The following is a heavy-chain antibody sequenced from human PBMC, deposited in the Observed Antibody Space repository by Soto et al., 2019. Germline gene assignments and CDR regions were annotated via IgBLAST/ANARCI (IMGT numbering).Heavy chain of an antibody. CDR1: GGTLSDHG. V-gene: IGHV1-69*06. D-gene: IGHD3-10*01. Sequence: QVQLEQSGAEVKKPGSSVKVSCKASGGTLSDHGVAWLRQAPGQGLEWMGGTIPVFTTAKYAQKCQGRVTVTSDKFTNIAYMELSSLRSEDTAFYFCARGVYGSGNYYTGPSAFDIWGQGTMVIVSS. CDR2: TIPVFTTA. J-gene: IGHJ3*02. CDR3: ARGVYGSGNYYTGPSAFDI.